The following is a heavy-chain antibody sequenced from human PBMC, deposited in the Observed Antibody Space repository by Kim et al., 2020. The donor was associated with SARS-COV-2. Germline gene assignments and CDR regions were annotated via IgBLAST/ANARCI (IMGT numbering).Heavy chain of an antibody. J-gene: IGHJ6*02. D-gene: IGHD4-17*01. V-gene: IGHV4-59*01. Sequence: RVTISVDTSKNQFSLKLSSVTAADTAVYYCARDRHDYGDYQYYYYYGMDVWGQGTTVTVSS. CDR3: ARDRHDYGDYQYYYYYGMDV.